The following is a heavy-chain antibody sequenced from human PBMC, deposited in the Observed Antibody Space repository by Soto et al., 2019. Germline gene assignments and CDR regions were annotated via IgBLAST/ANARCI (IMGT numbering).Heavy chain of an antibody. CDR2: IYYSGST. Sequence: PSETLSLTCTVSGGSISIYYWSWIRQPPGKGLEWIGYIYYSGSTNYNPSLKSRVTISVDTSKNQFSLKLSSVTAADTAVYYCAKNYGNAFDIWGQGTMVTVSS. CDR3: AKNYGNAFDI. D-gene: IGHD3-10*01. J-gene: IGHJ3*02. CDR1: GGSISIYY. V-gene: IGHV4-59*01.